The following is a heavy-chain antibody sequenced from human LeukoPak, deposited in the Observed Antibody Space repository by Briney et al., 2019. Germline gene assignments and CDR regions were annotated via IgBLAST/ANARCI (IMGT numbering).Heavy chain of an antibody. Sequence: GGSLRLSCAASGFTFSSYSMNWVRQAPGKGLEWVGFIRSKAYGGTTEYAASVKGRFTISRDDSKSIAYLQMNSLKTEDTAVYYCTTIMITFGGVGGRADYWGQGTLVTVSS. CDR2: IRSKAYGGTT. D-gene: IGHD3-16*01. CDR1: GFTFSSYS. V-gene: IGHV3-49*04. J-gene: IGHJ4*02. CDR3: TTIMITFGGVGGRADY.